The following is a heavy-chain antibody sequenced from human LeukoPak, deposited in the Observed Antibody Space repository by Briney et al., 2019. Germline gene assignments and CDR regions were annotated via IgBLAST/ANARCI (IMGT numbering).Heavy chain of an antibody. V-gene: IGHV4-39*01. CDR3: ARQSSYSSGPGWFDP. D-gene: IGHD6-19*01. CDR1: GGSISSSSYY. CDR2: IYYSGST. Sequence: SETLSLTCTVSGGSISSSSYYWGWIRQPPGKGLEWIGSIYYSGSTYYNPSLKSRVTISVDTSKNQLSLRLSSVTAADTAVYYCARQSSYSSGPGWFDPWGQGTLVTVSS. J-gene: IGHJ5*02.